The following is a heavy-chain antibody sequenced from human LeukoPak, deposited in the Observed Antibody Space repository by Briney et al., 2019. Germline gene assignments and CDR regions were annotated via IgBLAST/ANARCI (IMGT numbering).Heavy chain of an antibody. D-gene: IGHD3-16*01. CDR3: ARAPIPYDRSRTDYRFDP. J-gene: IGHJ5*02. CDR1: GGSISSYY. Sequence: SETLSLTCTVSGGSISSYYWSWIRQPPGKGLEWIGYIYTSGSTNYNPSLKSRVTISIDTSKKQFSLHLSSVTAADTAVYYCARAPIPYDRSRTDYRFDPWGQGTLVTVAS. V-gene: IGHV4-4*08. CDR2: IYTSGST.